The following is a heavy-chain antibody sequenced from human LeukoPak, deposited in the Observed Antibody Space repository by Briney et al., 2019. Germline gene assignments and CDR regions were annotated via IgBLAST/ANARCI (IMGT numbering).Heavy chain of an antibody. V-gene: IGHV3-30-3*01. J-gene: IGHJ5*02. D-gene: IGHD3-22*01. CDR1: GFTFSSYA. CDR2: ISYDGSNK. Sequence: GGSLRLSCAASGFTFSSYAMHWVRQAPGKGLEWVAVISYDGSNKYYADSVKGRFTISRDNSKNTLFLQMNSLRAEDTAVYYCASGDMTLIVVVTWGQGTLVTVSS. CDR3: ASGDMTLIVVVT.